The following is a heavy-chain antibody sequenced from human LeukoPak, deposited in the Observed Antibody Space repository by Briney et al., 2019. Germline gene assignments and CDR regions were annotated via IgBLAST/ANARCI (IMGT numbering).Heavy chain of an antibody. CDR3: AKGYSGWYVFDY. Sequence: QPGGSLRLSCAASGFTFDDYAMHWVRQAPGKGLEWVSGISWNGGSIGYADSVKGRFTISRDNAKNSLYLQMNSLRAEDTALYYCAKGYSGWYVFDYWGQGTLVTVSS. J-gene: IGHJ4*02. CDR2: ISWNGGSI. D-gene: IGHD6-19*01. CDR1: GFTFDDYA. V-gene: IGHV3-9*01.